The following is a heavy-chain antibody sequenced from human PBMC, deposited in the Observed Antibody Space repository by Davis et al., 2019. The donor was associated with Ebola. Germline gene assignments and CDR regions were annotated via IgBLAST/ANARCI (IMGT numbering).Heavy chain of an antibody. J-gene: IGHJ4*02. V-gene: IGHV1-18*04. CDR1: GYTFTSYG. CDR3: ARAPNYDVLTGTSSYYFDY. D-gene: IGHD3-9*01. CDR2: ISGFNTNT. Sequence: ASVKVSCKSSGYTFTSYGLVWVRQAPGLGLEWMRWISGFNTNTNFVQKFQGRVTVSKDTSTNTAYMDLRSLTSDDTAIYYCARAPNYDVLTGTSSYYFDYWGQGTLVTVSS.